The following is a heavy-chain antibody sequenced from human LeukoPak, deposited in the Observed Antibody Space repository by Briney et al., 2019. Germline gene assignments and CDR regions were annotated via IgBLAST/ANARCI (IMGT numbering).Heavy chain of an antibody. CDR3: ARHRPHNWFDP. V-gene: IGHV3-74*01. Sequence: RGSLRLTCAASGFTFSSYWMHWVRQAPGMGLVWVSRIDTDGSSTTYADSVKGRFTISRDNAKNTLYLQMNSLRAEDTAVYYCARHRPHNWFDPWGQGTLVTVSS. CDR1: GFTFSSYW. J-gene: IGHJ5*02. CDR2: IDTDGSST.